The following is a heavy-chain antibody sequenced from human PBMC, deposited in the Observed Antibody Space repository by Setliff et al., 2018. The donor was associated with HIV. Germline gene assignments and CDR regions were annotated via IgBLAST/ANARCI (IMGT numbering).Heavy chain of an antibody. CDR2: IYYSGGT. V-gene: IGHV4-31*03. CDR3: ARVPTNPDFYYYYMNV. CDR1: GGSISSGGYY. Sequence: SETLSLTCTVSGGSISSGGYYWSWIRQHPGKGLEWIGYIYYSGGTYYNPSLKSRVTISVDTSKNQFSLKLSSVTAADTAVYYCARVPTNPDFYYYYMNVWGKGTTVTVSS. J-gene: IGHJ6*03.